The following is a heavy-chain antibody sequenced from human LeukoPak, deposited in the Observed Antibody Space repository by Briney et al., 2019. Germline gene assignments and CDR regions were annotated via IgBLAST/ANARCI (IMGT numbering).Heavy chain of an antibody. D-gene: IGHD5-18*01. J-gene: IGHJ4*02. CDR1: GFTFSSYG. V-gene: IGHV3-30*02. Sequence: PGGSLRLSCAASGFTFSSYGMHWVRQAPGKGLEWVAFIRYDGSNKYYADSVKGRFTISRDNAKNSLYLQLNSLRAEDTAVYYCARDISHTAMVSGGSVNYWGQGTLVTVSS. CDR2: IRYDGSNK. CDR3: ARDISHTAMVSGGSVNY.